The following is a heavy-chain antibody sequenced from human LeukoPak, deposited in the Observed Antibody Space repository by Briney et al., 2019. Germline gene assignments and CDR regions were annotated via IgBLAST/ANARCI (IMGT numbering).Heavy chain of an antibody. D-gene: IGHD5-24*01. CDR3: ARVSRDGYNRYLDY. V-gene: IGHV4-34*01. Sequence: PSETLSLTCAVYGGSFSGYYWSWIRQPPGKGLEWIGSIYHSGSTYYNPSLKSRVTISVDTSKNQFSLKLSSVTAADTAVYYCARVSRDGYNRYLDYWGQGTLVTVSS. CDR2: IYHSGST. CDR1: GGSFSGYY. J-gene: IGHJ4*02.